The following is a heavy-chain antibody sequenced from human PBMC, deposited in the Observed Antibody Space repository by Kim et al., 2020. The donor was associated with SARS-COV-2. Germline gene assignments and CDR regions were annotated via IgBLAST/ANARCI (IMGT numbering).Heavy chain of an antibody. CDR3: AKPAYYYYMDV. J-gene: IGHJ6*03. Sequence: TYYSDSVQGRFTISRDNSKNSLYLQMNSLRTEDTALYYCAKPAYYYYMDVWGKGTTVTVSS. CDR2: T. V-gene: IGHV3-43*01.